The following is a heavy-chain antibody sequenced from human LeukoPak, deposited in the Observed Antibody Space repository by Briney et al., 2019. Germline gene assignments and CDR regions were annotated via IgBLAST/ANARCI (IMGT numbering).Heavy chain of an antibody. Sequence: GASVKVSCKASGYTFTSYGISWVRQAPGQGLEWMGWISAYNGNTNHAQKLQGRVTMTTDTSTSTAYMELRSLRSDDTAVYYCARSFYGDYYYYYYMDVWGKGTTVTVSS. V-gene: IGHV1-18*01. CDR1: GYTFTSYG. D-gene: IGHD4-17*01. J-gene: IGHJ6*03. CDR2: ISAYNGNT. CDR3: ARSFYGDYYYYYYMDV.